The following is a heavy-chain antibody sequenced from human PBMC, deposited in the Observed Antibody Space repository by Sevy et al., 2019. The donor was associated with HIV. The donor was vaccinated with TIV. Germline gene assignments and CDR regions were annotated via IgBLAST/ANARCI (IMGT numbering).Heavy chain of an antibody. J-gene: IGHJ3*02. V-gene: IGHV1-2*06. D-gene: IGHD6-13*01. Sequence: ASVKVSCKASGYTFTGYYMHWVRQAPGQGLEWMGRINPNSGGTNYAQEFQGRVTMTRDTSISTAYMELSRLRSDDTAVYYCARTAAAGLDAFDIWGQGTMVTVSS. CDR3: ARTAAAGLDAFDI. CDR2: INPNSGGT. CDR1: GYTFTGYY.